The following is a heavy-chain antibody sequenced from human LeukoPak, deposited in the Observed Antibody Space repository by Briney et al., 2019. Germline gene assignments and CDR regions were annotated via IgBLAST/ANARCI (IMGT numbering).Heavy chain of an antibody. D-gene: IGHD3-10*02. J-gene: IGHJ4*02. CDR3: ARAPLYGGFDY. CDR2: INPSGGST. V-gene: IGHV1-46*01. Sequence: ASVRVSCKASGYTFTSYYMHWVRQAPGQGLEWMGIINPSGGSTSYAQKFQGRATMTRDMSTSTVYMELSSLRSEDTAVYYCARAPLYGGFDYWGQGTLVTVSS. CDR1: GYTFTSYY.